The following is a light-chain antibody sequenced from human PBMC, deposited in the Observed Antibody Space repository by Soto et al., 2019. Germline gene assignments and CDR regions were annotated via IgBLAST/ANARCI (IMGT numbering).Light chain of an antibody. CDR2: KAS. Sequence: DIQMTQSPSTLSASVGDRVTITCWASQSISTSSACYQQKPGKAPKVLIYKASSLESGVPSRFSGSGSWTEFTLTISSLQPDDLATYYCQHCDSYWTFGQGTKVEIK. V-gene: IGKV1-5*03. CDR3: QHCDSYWT. J-gene: IGKJ1*01. CDR1: QSISTS.